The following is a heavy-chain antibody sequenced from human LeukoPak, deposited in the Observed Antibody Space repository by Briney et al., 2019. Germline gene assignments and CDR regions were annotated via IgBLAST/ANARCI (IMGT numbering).Heavy chain of an antibody. J-gene: IGHJ4*02. CDR3: ATLATYSSGYLFDY. Sequence: SVKVSCKASGGTFSSYAISWVRQAPGQGLEWMGRIIPILGIANYAQKFQGRVTITADKSTSTAYMELSSLRSEDTAVYYCATLATYSSGYLFDYWGQGTLVTVSS. CDR1: GGTFSSYA. CDR2: IIPILGIA. D-gene: IGHD3-22*01. V-gene: IGHV1-69*04.